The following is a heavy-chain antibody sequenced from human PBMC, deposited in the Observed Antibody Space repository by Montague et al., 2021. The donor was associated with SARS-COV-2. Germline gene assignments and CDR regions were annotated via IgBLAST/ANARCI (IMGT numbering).Heavy chain of an antibody. Sequence: SETLSLTCAVSGVSITATNWWSLVRQPPGKGLEWIGVISYGGIATYHPSLNRRATIAMDRSRNLFSLKLSSVTAADTAIYYGAGKVLTVPADYWGQGTLVTVS. CDR3: AGKVLTVPADY. D-gene: IGHD4-11*01. V-gene: IGHV4-4*02. J-gene: IGHJ4*02. CDR2: ISYGGIA. CDR1: GVSITATNW.